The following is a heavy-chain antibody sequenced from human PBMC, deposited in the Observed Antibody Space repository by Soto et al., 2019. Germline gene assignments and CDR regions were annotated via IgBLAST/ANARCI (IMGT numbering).Heavy chain of an antibody. V-gene: IGHV4-4*07. CDR2: IYATGTT. J-gene: IGHJ5*02. Sequence: SETLSLTCTVSGASISGFYWSWIRKSAGKGLEWIGRIYATGTTDYNPSLKRRVMMSVDTSKKQFSLQLRSVTAADTAVYYCVRDGTKTLRDWFDPWGQGISVTVS. CDR3: VRDGTKTLRDWFDP. CDR1: GASISGFY. D-gene: IGHD1-1*01.